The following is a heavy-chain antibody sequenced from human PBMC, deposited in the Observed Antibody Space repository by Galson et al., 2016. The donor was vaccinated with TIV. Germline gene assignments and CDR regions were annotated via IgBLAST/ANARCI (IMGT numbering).Heavy chain of an antibody. CDR3: ARHPLSRAFDI. V-gene: IGHV5-51*01. CDR2: IYPGDSDT. Sequence: QSGAEVKKPGESLKISCEGSGYKFTTYWIAWVRQMPGKGLEWMGAIYPGDSDTKYSPSSHGQVTISANKSISTAYVQWSSLKASDTAMYFCARHPLSRAFDIWGQGTVVTVSS. J-gene: IGHJ3*02. CDR1: GYKFTTYW.